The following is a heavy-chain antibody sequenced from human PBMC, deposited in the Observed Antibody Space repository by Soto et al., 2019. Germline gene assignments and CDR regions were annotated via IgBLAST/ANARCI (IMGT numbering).Heavy chain of an antibody. D-gene: IGHD3-22*01. CDR1: GGSITPYY. CDR2: IYFAGTA. J-gene: IGHJ4*02. V-gene: IGHV4-59*08. CDR3: ARLGGYFQALDS. Sequence: QVQLQESGPGLVKPSETLSLTCAVSGGSITPYYWSWIRQPPGKGLEWIGYIYFAGTATYNPSLQSRVXXXVXXAENQFSLRLTSVTAADTAVYYCARLGGYFQALDSWGQGTLVTVSS.